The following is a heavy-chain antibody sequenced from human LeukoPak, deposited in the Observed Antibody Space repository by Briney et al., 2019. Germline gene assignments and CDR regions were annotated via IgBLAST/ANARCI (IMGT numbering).Heavy chain of an antibody. CDR3: ATVGHTKWFGGYKF. CDR1: GYTFTSYG. J-gene: IGHJ4*02. D-gene: IGHD3-10*01. V-gene: IGHV1-18*01. CDR2: ISAYNGNT. Sequence: VASVKVSCKASGYTFTSYGISWVRQAPGQGLEWMGWISAYNGNTNYAQKLQGRVTMTTDTSTSTAYMELRSLRSEDTAVYYCATVGHTKWFGGYKFWGQGTLVTVSS.